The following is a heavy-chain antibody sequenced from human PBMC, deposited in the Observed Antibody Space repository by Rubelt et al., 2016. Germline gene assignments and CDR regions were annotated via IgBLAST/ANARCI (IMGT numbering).Heavy chain of an antibody. CDR3: AGGFWSGRNYYYYGMDV. CDR1: GFTFSSYA. D-gene: IGHD3-3*01. Sequence: EVQLLESGGGLVQPGGSLRLSCAASGFTFSSYAMSWVRQAPGKGLEWVSVIYTSGSPYYADSVKGRFTLSRDNSKNTLYLQMNTRRAEDTAVYYCAGGFWSGRNYYYYGMDVWGQGTTVTVSS. V-gene: IGHV3-23*05. CDR2: IYTSGSP. J-gene: IGHJ6*02.